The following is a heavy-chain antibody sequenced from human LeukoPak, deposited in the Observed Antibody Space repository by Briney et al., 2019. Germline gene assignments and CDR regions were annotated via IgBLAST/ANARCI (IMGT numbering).Heavy chain of an antibody. CDR1: GGTFSSYA. CDR3: ARGFPPRTYYDSSGYYSYYFDY. CDR2: IIPIFGTA. J-gene: IGHJ4*02. V-gene: IGHV1-69*13. Sequence: GASVKVSCKASGGTFSSYAISWVRQAPGQGLEWMGGIIPIFGTANYAQKFQGRVTITADESTSTAYMELSSLRSEDTAVYYCARGFPPRTYYDSSGYYSYYFDYWGQGTLVTVSS. D-gene: IGHD3-22*01.